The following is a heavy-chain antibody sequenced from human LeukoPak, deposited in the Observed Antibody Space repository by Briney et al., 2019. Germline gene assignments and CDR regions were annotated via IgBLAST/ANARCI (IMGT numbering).Heavy chain of an antibody. J-gene: IGHJ4*02. CDR1: GDSISSGGYY. CDR2: IHYSGST. CDR3: ARDSYGSGTYLL. D-gene: IGHD3-10*01. V-gene: IGHV4-31*03. Sequence: SQTLSLTCTVSGDSISSGGYYWSWIRQHPGKGLEWIGYIHYSGSTYHNPSLKNRVTISTYTSKNHFSLKLSSVTAADTAVYYCARDSYGSGTYLLWGQGTLVTVSS.